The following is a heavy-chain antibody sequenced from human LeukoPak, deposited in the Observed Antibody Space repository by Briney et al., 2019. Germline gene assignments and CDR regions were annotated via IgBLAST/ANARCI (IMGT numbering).Heavy chain of an antibody. CDR3: AGRRDGYIPGFDP. CDR2: ISSSSSYI. CDR1: GFTFSSYS. D-gene: IGHD5-24*01. Sequence: GGSLRLSCAASGFTFSSYSMDWVRQAPGKGLEWVSSISSSSSYIYYADSVKGRFTISRDNAKNSLYLQMNSLRAEDTAVYYCAGRRDGYIPGFDPWGQGTLVTVSS. V-gene: IGHV3-21*01. J-gene: IGHJ5*02.